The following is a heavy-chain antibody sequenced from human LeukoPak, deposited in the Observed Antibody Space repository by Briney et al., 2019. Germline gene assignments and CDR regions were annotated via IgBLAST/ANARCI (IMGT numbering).Heavy chain of an antibody. Sequence: SETLSLTCTVSGGSISSGDYYWSWIRQPPGKGLEWIGYIYYSGSTYYNPSLKSRVTISVDTSKNQFSLKLSSVTAADTAVYYCARGLGYGSGSYSGDDYWGQGTLVTVSS. CDR2: IYYSGST. CDR1: GGSISSGDYY. J-gene: IGHJ4*02. CDR3: ARGLGYGSGSYSGDDY. V-gene: IGHV4-30-4*01. D-gene: IGHD3-10*01.